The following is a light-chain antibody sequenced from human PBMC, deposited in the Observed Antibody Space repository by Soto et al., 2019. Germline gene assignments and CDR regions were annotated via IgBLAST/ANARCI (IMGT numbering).Light chain of an antibody. Sequence: QSVLTQPRSVSGSPGQSVTISCTGTSSDVGGYNYVSWYQQHPGKAPKLMIYDVTKRPSGVPDRFSGSKSGNTASLPISGLQAEDEADYYCCSYAGSVLFGGGTKLTVL. V-gene: IGLV2-11*01. CDR2: DVT. CDR1: SSDVGGYNY. J-gene: IGLJ2*01. CDR3: CSYAGSVL.